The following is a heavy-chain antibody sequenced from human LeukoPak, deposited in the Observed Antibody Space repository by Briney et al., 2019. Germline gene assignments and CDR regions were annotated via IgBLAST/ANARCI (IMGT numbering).Heavy chain of an antibody. V-gene: IGHV4-34*01. CDR2: INHSGST. CDR3: AKWGYSDGYLAY. J-gene: IGHJ4*02. CDR1: GGSFSGYY. Sequence: PSETLSLTCAVYGGSFSGYYWSWIRQPPGKGLEWIGEINHSGSTNYNPSLKSRVTISVDTSKNQFSLRLSSVTAADTAVYYCAKWGYSDGYLAYWGQGALVTVSS. D-gene: IGHD5-18*01.